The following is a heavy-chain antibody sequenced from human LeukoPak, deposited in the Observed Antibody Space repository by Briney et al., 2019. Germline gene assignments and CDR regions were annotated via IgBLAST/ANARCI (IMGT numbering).Heavy chain of an antibody. Sequence: SETLSLTCTVAGASISNYYWSWIRQTPEKGLEWMGHIHSSGGSSYYPSLKSRLTLSIDTSRNQLSLKLPSVTAADTAVYFCARLGSYHDFWGQGALVTVSS. CDR1: GASISNYY. CDR3: ARLGSYHDF. V-gene: IGHV4-4*09. CDR2: IHSSGGS. D-gene: IGHD3-10*01. J-gene: IGHJ4*02.